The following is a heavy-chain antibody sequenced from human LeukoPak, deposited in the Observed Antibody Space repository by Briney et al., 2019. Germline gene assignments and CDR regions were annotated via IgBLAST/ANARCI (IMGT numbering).Heavy chain of an antibody. CDR1: GFTVSSNY. CDR2: IYSGGST. J-gene: IGHJ6*02. Sequence: PGGSLRLSCAASGFTVSSNYMSWVRQAPGRGLEWVSVIYSGGSTYYADSVKGRFTISRDNSKNTLYLQMNSLRAEDTAVYYCARESGGYYYYGMDVWGQGTTVTVSS. CDR3: ARESGGYYYYGMDV. V-gene: IGHV3-66*01. D-gene: IGHD3-10*01.